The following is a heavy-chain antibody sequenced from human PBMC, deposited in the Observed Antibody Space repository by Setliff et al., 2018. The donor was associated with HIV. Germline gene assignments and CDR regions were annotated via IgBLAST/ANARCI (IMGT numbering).Heavy chain of an antibody. CDR2: ILNDGRT. J-gene: IGHJ4*02. CDR1: GGSISSSSYY. Sequence: SETLSLTCTVSGGSISSSSYYWGWIRQPPGKGLEWIGSILNDGRTYYNPSLKSRVTIPMDTSTNQFSLKWTYVTAAATAVYFCARHFPSISLFFGDPGPFDRWGQGALVTVSS. V-gene: IGHV4-39*01. D-gene: IGHD3-10*01. CDR3: ARHFPSISLFFGDPGPFDR.